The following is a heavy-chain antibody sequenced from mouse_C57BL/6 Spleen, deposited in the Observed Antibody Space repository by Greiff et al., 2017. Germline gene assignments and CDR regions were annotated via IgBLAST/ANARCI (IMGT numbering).Heavy chain of an antibody. CDR1: GFSLTSYG. Sequence: QVQLKQSGPGLVQPSQSLSITCTVSGFSLTSYGVHWVRQSPGKGLEWLGVIWSGGSTDDNAAFISRLSISKDNSKSHVFFKMNSLQADDTAIYYCARWVDYAMDYWGQGTSVTVSS. J-gene: IGHJ4*01. V-gene: IGHV2-2*01. D-gene: IGHD1-1*02. CDR3: ARWVDYAMDY. CDR2: IWSGGST.